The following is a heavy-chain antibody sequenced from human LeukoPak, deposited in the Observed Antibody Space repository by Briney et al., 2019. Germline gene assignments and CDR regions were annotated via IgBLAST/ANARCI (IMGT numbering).Heavy chain of an antibody. CDR2: ISVNNGGT. CDR3: ATATQPRGYFLH. CDR1: GYTFTTYS. V-gene: IGHV1-18*01. Sequence: ASVKVSCKASGYTFTTYSLAWVRQAPGQSLEWMGWISVNNGGTNYAQSFQDRVTLTRDTSTNTAYLELRSLRSDDTAMTYCATATQPRGYFLHWGQGTLVTVSS. J-gene: IGHJ1*01. D-gene: IGHD2-2*01.